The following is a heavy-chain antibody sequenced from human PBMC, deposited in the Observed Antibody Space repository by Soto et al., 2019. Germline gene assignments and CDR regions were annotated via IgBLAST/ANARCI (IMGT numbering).Heavy chain of an antibody. V-gene: IGHV3-66*01. Sequence: PGGSLRLSCAASGLSVSSNGMSWVRQAPGKGLECVSIIYSADNTFYVDSMKGRFIISRDNSKNTVYLQMNSLRADDTAVYYCARGSLYWGQGTLVTVSS. CDR2: IYSADNT. CDR3: ARGSLY. J-gene: IGHJ4*01. CDR1: GLSVSSNG.